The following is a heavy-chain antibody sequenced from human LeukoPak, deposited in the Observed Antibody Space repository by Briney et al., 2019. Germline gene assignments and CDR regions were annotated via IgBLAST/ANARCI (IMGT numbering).Heavy chain of an antibody. V-gene: IGHV4-34*01. J-gene: IGHJ4*02. Sequence: SETLSLTCAVYGGSFSGYYWSWIRQPPGKGLEWIGEINHGGGTNYNPSLKSRVTISVGTSKNQFSLNLYSVTAADTAVYYCARGMALDYWGQGTLVTVSS. D-gene: IGHD3-10*01. CDR3: ARGMALDY. CDR2: INHGGGT. CDR1: GGSFSGYY.